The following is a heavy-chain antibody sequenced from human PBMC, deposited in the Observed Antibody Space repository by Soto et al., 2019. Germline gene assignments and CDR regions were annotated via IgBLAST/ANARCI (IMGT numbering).Heavy chain of an antibody. V-gene: IGHV3-9*01. CDR2: ITWDSDTI. J-gene: IGHJ6*03. D-gene: IGHD5-18*01. Sequence: EVQLVESGGDLVQPGRSLRLSCVASGFTFDDYAMHWVRQAPGQGLEWVSGITWDSDTIGYADSVKGRFTISRDNAKNSLYLKRTRLRTEDRALNYGEKDFHTGMVAMDGWEKGTTSPVSS. CDR1: GFTFDDYA. CDR3: EKDFHTGMVAMDG.